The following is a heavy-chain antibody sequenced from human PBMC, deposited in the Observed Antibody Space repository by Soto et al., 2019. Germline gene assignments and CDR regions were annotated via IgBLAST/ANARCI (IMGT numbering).Heavy chain of an antibody. Sequence: EASVKVSCKASGGTFSSYAISWVRQAPGQGLEWMGGIIPIFGTANYAQKFQGRVTITADESTSTAYMELSSLRSEDTAVYYCAREAEGREIEAYWGQGTLVTVSS. CDR3: AREAEGREIEAY. D-gene: IGHD1-26*01. V-gene: IGHV1-69*13. CDR2: IIPIFGTA. J-gene: IGHJ4*02. CDR1: GGTFSSYA.